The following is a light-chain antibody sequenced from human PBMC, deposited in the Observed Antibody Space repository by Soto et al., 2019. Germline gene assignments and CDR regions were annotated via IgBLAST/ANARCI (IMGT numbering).Light chain of an antibody. J-gene: IGKJ4*01. V-gene: IGKV3-20*01. CDR1: ESVTSNY. CDR2: GAS. Sequence: EIVLTQSPGTLSLSPGERATLSCGASESVTSNYLAWYQQKPGQAPRLLIFGASTRATGIPDRFSGSGSGTDFTLTISRLEPEDFAVYYCQQYGSSPLTFGGGTKVDIK. CDR3: QQYGSSPLT.